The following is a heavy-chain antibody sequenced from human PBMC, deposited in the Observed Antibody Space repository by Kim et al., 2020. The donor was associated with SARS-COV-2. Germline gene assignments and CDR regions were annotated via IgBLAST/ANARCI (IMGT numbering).Heavy chain of an antibody. D-gene: IGHD5-12*01. CDR3: AKPARGDGYNLQYFQH. J-gene: IGHJ1*01. CDR1: GFTFSSYA. Sequence: GGSLRLSCAASGFTFSSYAMSWVRQAPGKGLEWVSAISGSGGSTYYADSVKGRFTISRDNSKNTLYLQMNSLRAEDTAVYYCAKPARGDGYNLQYFQHWGQGTLVTVSS. CDR2: ISGSGGST. V-gene: IGHV3-23*01.